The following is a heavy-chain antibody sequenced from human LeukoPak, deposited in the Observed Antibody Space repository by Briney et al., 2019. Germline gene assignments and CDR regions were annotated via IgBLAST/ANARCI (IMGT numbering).Heavy chain of an antibody. V-gene: IGHV3-23*01. CDR3: AKAVGADCSGGSCFSYYYYYGMDV. CDR1: GFTFSSYA. Sequence: GGSLRLSCAASGFTFSSYAMSWVRQAPGKGLEWVSAISGSGGSTYYADSVKGRFTISRDNSKNTLYLQMNSLRAEDTAVYYCAKAVGADCSGGSCFSYYYYYGMDVWGQGTTVTVSS. D-gene: IGHD2-15*01. CDR2: ISGSGGST. J-gene: IGHJ6*02.